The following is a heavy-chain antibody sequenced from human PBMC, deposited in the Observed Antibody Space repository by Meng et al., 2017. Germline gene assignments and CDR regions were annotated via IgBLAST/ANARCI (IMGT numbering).Heavy chain of an antibody. J-gene: IGHJ4*02. Sequence: GESLKISCAASGFTFSDYYMSWIRQAPGKGLEWVSYISSSGSTIYYADSVKGRFTISRDNAKNSLYLQMNRLRAEDTAVYYCARDSKRRNWITMIVVEEGQNDYWGQGTLVTVSS. CDR2: ISSSGSTI. D-gene: IGHD3-22*01. V-gene: IGHV3-11*01. CDR1: GFTFSDYY. CDR3: ARDSKRRNWITMIVVEEGQNDY.